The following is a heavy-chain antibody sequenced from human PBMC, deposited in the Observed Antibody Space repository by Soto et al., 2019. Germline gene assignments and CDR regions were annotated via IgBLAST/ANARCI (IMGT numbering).Heavy chain of an antibody. CDR1: GFTFSSYA. D-gene: IGHD6-19*01. CDR3: AMRSSGWPTSD. V-gene: IGHV3-23*01. CDR2: ISGSGGST. Sequence: WRSLRLSCAASGFTFSSYAMSWVRQAPGKGLEWVSAISGSGGSTYYADSVKGRFTISRDNSKNTLYLQMNSLRAEDTAVYYCAMRSSGWPTSDWGQGTLVTVSS. J-gene: IGHJ4*02.